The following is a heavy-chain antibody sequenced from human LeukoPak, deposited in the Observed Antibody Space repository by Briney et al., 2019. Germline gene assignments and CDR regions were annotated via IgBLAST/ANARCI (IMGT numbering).Heavy chain of an antibody. CDR1: GGSMSPYH. J-gene: IGHJ4*02. CDR3: AKDLLPAVFDY. Sequence: ETLSLTCTVSGGSMSPYHWGWVRQAPGKGLEWVSAISGSGGSTYYADSVKGRFTISRDNSKNTLYLQMNSLRAEDTAVYYCAKDLLPAVFDYWGQGTLVTVSS. D-gene: IGHD2-2*01. V-gene: IGHV3-23*01. CDR2: ISGSGGST.